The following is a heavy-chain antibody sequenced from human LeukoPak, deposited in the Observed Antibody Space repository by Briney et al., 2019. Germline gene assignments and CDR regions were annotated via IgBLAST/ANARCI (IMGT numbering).Heavy chain of an antibody. CDR1: GGTFSSYA. CDR2: IIPIFGTA. Sequence: ASGKVSCKTSGGTFSSYAISWVRQAPGQGLEWMGGIIPIFGTANYAQKFQGRVTITADESTSTAYMELSSLRSEDTAVYYCARDSNGSGSWGYYYYMDVWGKGTTVTISS. D-gene: IGHD3-10*01. J-gene: IGHJ6*03. V-gene: IGHV1-69*13. CDR3: ARDSNGSGSWGYYYYMDV.